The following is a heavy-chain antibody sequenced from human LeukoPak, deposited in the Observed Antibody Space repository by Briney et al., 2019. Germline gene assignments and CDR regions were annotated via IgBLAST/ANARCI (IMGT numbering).Heavy chain of an antibody. CDR2: ISSSSSYI. J-gene: IGHJ3*02. D-gene: IGHD3-22*01. Sequence: GGSLRLSCAASGFTFSSYSMNWVRQAPGKGLEWVSSISSSSSYIYYADSVKGRFTISRDNAKNSLYLQMNSLRAEDTAVYYCARDLRYYDSSGPDSDAFDIWGQGTMVTVSS. CDR3: ARDLRYYDSSGPDSDAFDI. V-gene: IGHV3-21*01. CDR1: GFTFSSYS.